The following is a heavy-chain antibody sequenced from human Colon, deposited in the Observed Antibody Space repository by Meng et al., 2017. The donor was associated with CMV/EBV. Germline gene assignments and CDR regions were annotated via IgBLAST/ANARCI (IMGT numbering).Heavy chain of an antibody. Sequence: GSLRLSCTVSGDSINDYYWSWIRQSPGKGLEWIGYIYYSGSTHYNPSLEGRVDISIDTSRKHFSLKMTSVTAADTVTYYCARDNGDYYYGMDVWGQGTTVTVSS. CDR1: GDSINDYY. J-gene: IGHJ6*02. V-gene: IGHV4-59*01. CDR2: IYYSGST. D-gene: IGHD3-16*02. CDR3: ARDNGDYYYGMDV.